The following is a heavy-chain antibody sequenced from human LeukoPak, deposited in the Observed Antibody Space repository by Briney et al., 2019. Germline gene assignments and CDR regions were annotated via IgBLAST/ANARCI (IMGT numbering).Heavy chain of an antibody. J-gene: IGHJ4*02. V-gene: IGHV4-59*08. Sequence: PSETLSLTCTVSGGSISSYYWSWIRQPPGKGLEWIGYIYYSGSTNYNPSLKSRVTISVDTSKNQFSLKLSSVTAADTAVYYCAGRAGDYGGNYYFDYWGQGTLVTVSS. CDR3: AGRAGDYGGNYYFDY. D-gene: IGHD4-23*01. CDR2: IYYSGST. CDR1: GGSISSYY.